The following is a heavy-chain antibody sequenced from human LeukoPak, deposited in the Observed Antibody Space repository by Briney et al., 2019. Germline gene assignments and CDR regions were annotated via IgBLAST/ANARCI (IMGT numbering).Heavy chain of an antibody. CDR3: ARDGAAAGTWFDP. CDR1: GGSISSYY. V-gene: IGHV4-59*01. Sequence: NTSETLSLTCTVSGGSISSYYWSLIRQPPGKGLEGIGYIYYSGRTNYNPSLKSRVTISVDTCKNQFSLKLRSVTAADTAVYYCARDGAAAGTWFDPWGQGTLVTVSS. CDR2: IYYSGRT. J-gene: IGHJ5*02. D-gene: IGHD6-13*01.